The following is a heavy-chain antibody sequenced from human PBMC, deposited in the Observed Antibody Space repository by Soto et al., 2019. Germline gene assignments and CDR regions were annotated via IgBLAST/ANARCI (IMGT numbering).Heavy chain of an antibody. CDR2: INPSSGRT. Sequence: ASVKVSCKASGYSFTSYSIHWVRQAPGQGLEWMGIINPSSGRTSYLQEFQGRVTMTRDTSTSTVYMDLSSLRSEDTAVYYCARVAGSGYDAYFASWGQGSLVTVSS. V-gene: IGHV1-46*03. CDR1: GYSFTSYS. J-gene: IGHJ4*02. CDR3: ARVAGSGYDAYFAS. D-gene: IGHD3-22*01.